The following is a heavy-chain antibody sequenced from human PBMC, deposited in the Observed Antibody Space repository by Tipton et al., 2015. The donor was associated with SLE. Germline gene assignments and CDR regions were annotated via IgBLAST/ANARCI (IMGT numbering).Heavy chain of an antibody. Sequence: GLVKPSETLSLTCTVSGASISSYYWIWIRQPPGKGLEWIGYISDGGGTNYNPSFKSRVTMSVDPAKNQFSLKLTSVTAADTAVYYCARGMLTWRGAILGVDVWGQGTTVNVSS. CDR2: ISDGGGT. J-gene: IGHJ6*02. D-gene: IGHD2-8*01. V-gene: IGHV4-59*08. CDR3: ARGMLTWRGAILGVDV. CDR1: GASISSYY.